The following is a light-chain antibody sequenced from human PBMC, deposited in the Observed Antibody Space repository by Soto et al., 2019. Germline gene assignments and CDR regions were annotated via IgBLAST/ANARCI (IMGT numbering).Light chain of an antibody. CDR2: DAS. J-gene: IGKJ2*01. Sequence: DIQMTQSPSSLSASVGDRVTITCQASHDISNNLHWYQLKPGKAPKLLVYDASNLETGVPSRFSGTGSGTSFTFTISSLQPKDVATYYCQQYDDLPRTFGQGTKLQIK. CDR1: HDISNN. V-gene: IGKV1-33*01. CDR3: QQYDDLPRT.